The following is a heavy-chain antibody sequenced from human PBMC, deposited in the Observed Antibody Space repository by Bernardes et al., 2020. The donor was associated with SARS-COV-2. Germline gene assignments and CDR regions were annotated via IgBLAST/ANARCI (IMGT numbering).Heavy chain of an antibody. Sequence: GGSLRLSCATSGFIFDNYDMAWVRQAPGKGLEWVATLSRIGNEHYSDSVQGRFAISRDSSKNALYLQMNSLRAEDTAKYYCATELQYDDVYWGLGALVTVSS. CDR1: GFIFDNYD. V-gene: IGHV3-23*01. CDR2: LSRIGNE. D-gene: IGHD3-16*01. CDR3: ATELQYDDVY. J-gene: IGHJ4*02.